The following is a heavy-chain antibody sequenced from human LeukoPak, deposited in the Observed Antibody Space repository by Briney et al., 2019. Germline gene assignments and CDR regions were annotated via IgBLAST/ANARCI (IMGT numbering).Heavy chain of an antibody. CDR2: IYRSGSS. Sequence: SETLSLTCTVSGGSISSGSYYWNWIRQPAGKGLEWIGRIYRSGSSNYNPSPKSRVTVSVDTSKNQFSLKLSSVTAADTAVYYCATTTIRLGYWGQGTLVTVSS. V-gene: IGHV4-61*02. CDR3: ATTTIRLGY. J-gene: IGHJ4*02. D-gene: IGHD1-26*01. CDR1: GGSISSGSYY.